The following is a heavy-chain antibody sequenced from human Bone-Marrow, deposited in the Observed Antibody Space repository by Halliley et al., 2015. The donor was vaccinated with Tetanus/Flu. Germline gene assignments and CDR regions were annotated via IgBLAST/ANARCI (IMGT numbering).Heavy chain of an antibody. D-gene: IGHD4-17*01. V-gene: IGHV3-30*18. J-gene: IGHJ2*01. CDR1: GFMFSTFG. Sequence: QLVQSGGGVVQPGTSLTLSCAASGFMFSTFGIHWVRQAPGKGLEWLALISPDGSQRDHADSVKGRFTIFRDNSKNTLYLQMNSLRSEDTATYYCAKVGPRTGFKWYLDVWGRGTRVTVSS. CDR2: ISPDGSQR. CDR3: AKVGPRTGFKWYLDV.